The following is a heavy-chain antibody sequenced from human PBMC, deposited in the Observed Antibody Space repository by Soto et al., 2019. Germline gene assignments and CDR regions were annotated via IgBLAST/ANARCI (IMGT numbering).Heavy chain of an antibody. CDR1: GFSLTSPGMC. V-gene: IGHV2-70*13. CDR3: ARSIRGPRRFNGMDV. D-gene: IGHD1-20*01. Sequence: SGPTLVHPTETLTLTYTFSGFSLTSPGMCVSWIRQSPGKALEWLALIERYDDDKYYSTSLKTRLTSSKDTRKNQVVLTMANMEPADTATYYCARSIRGPRRFNGMDVWGQGTTVTVSS. J-gene: IGHJ6*02. CDR2: IERYDDDK.